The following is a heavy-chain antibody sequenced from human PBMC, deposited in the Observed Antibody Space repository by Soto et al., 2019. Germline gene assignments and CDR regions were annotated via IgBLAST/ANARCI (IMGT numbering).Heavy chain of an antibody. V-gene: IGHV1-46*01. D-gene: IGHD3-10*01. CDR3: ARSLYGSGSYFDQ. CDR2: INPSGGKT. J-gene: IGHJ4*02. Sequence: QVQLEQSGAEVKKPGASVKVSCKATGYVFMAYYMHWVRQAPGQGPEWMGRINPSGGKTNYAEKFQGRVTMTSDTSTPTFYMELISPRSEDTAVYYCARSLYGSGSYFDQWGQGTLVTVSS. CDR1: GYVFMAYY.